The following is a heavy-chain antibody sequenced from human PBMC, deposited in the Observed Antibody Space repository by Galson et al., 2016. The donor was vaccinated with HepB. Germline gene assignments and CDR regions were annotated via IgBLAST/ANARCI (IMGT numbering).Heavy chain of an antibody. CDR1: GGPISPSYW. CDR2: IYHNGGT. J-gene: IGHJ1*01. CDR3: ARDLRSPVDH. V-gene: IGHV4-4*02. D-gene: IGHD3-3*01. Sequence: EPLFPTCDVPGGPISPSYWWTGVRQAPGKGLEWVGEIYHNGGTNYNPSLKRQITLSVDESENQLPLNLTSVTAADTAMYYCARDLRSPVDHWGQGTLVTVSS.